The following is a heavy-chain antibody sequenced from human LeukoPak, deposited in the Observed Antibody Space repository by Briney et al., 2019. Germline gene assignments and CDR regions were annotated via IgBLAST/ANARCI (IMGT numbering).Heavy chain of an antibody. V-gene: IGHV3-64D*06. CDR2: ITSNGGST. D-gene: IGHD2-15*01. CDR1: GFTFSSCA. Sequence: GGSLRLSCSTSGFTFSSCAMHWVRQAPGKGLEYVSAITSNGGSTHYADSVKGRFTISRDNSKNTLYLQMSSLRAEDTAVYYCAKQLGYCSDGSCYFPYWGQGTLVTVSS. J-gene: IGHJ4*02. CDR3: AKQLGYCSDGSCYFPY.